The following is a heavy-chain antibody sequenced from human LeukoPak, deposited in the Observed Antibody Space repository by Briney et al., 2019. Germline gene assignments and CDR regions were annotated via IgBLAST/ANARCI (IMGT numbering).Heavy chain of an antibody. Sequence: GGSLRLSCAASGFTFSSYAMHWVRQAPGKGLEYVSAVSSNGGTTYYANSVKGRFTISRDNSKNTLYLQMGSLGAEDMAVYYCARDSVRGSTSLLNRFDPWGQGTLVTVSS. CDR3: ARDSVRGSTSLLNRFDP. CDR1: GFTFSSYA. D-gene: IGHD2-2*01. CDR2: VSSNGGTT. J-gene: IGHJ5*02. V-gene: IGHV3-64*01.